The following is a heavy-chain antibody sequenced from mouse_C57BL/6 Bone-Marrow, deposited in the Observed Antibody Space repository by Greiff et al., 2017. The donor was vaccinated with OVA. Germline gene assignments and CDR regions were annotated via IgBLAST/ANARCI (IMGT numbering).Heavy chain of an antibody. CDR3: ERGAPYYDYDRGAMDY. D-gene: IGHD2-4*01. V-gene: IGHV5-17*01. CDR2: ISSGSSTI. Sequence: EVQVVESGGGLVKPGGSLKLSCAASGFTFSDYGMHWVRQAPEKGLEWVAYISSGSSTIYYADTVKGRCTISRDNDKNTLFLQMTSLRSEDTAMYDCERGAPYYDYDRGAMDYWGQGTSVTVSS. J-gene: IGHJ4*01. CDR1: GFTFSDYG.